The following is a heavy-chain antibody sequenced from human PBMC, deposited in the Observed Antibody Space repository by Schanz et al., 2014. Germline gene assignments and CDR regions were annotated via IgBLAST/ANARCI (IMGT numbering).Heavy chain of an antibody. CDR1: GFTFSKYG. J-gene: IGHJ6*02. Sequence: QVQLVESGGGVVQPGRSLRLSCAASGFTFSKYGMHWVRQAPGKGLEWVAVIWYDGNNKYYADSVKGRFTISRDNSKNTLHLQMNSLRVEDTAVYYCAKDDTQVNGMDVWGQGTTVTVSS. CDR2: IWYDGNNK. CDR3: AKDDTQVNGMDV. V-gene: IGHV3-33*06.